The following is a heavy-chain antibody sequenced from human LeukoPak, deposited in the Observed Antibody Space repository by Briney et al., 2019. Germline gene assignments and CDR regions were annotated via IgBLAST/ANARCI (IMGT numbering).Heavy chain of an antibody. CDR2: ISAYNGNT. CDR1: GYTFTSYD. J-gene: IGHJ4*02. CDR3: ARSSSVTIPGYYFDY. Sequence: GASVKVSCKASGYTFTSYDINWVRQATGQGLEWMGWISAYNGNTNYAQKLQGRVTMTTDTSTSTAYMELRSLRSDDTAVYYCARSSSVTIPGYYFDYRGQGTLVTVSS. V-gene: IGHV1-18*01. D-gene: IGHD2-21*01.